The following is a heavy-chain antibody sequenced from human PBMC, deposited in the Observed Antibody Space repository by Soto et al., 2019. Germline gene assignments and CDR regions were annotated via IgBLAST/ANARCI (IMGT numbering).Heavy chain of an antibody. Sequence: QVQFVQSGAEVKKPGASVKVSCKTPRYTFTRYNIHWVRQAPGQRLEWMGWINVGNGNTRYSQKFQGRLTLTRDTPGNTAYLELNSLTSEDTAVYYCATPQDYDGCLDSWGQGTLVTVSS. V-gene: IGHV1-3*01. CDR2: INVGNGNT. D-gene: IGHD3-22*01. CDR1: RYTFTRYN. J-gene: IGHJ4*02. CDR3: ATPQDYDGCLDS.